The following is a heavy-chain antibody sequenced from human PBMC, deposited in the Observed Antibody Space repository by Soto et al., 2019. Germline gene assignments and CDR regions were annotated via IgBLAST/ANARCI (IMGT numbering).Heavy chain of an antibody. J-gene: IGHJ5*02. CDR3: ARDPRQPGGSSDTADP. CDR1: GGSISSGDYY. CDR2: IYYSGST. D-gene: IGHD2-15*01. Sequence: PSETLSLTCTVSGGSISSGDYYWSWIRQPPGKGLEWIGYIYYSGSTYYNPSLKSRVTISVDTSKNQFSLKLSSVTAADTAVYYCARDPRQPGGSSDTADPWGQGTLVTVSS. V-gene: IGHV4-30-4*01.